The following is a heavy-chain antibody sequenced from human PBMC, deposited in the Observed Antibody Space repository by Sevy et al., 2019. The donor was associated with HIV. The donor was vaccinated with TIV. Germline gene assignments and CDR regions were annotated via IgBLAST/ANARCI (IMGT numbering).Heavy chain of an antibody. J-gene: IGHJ4*02. D-gene: IGHD2-8*02. CDR3: AKWRSRNPGPGQFDV. V-gene: IGHV3-23*01. CDR1: GFTFSSYA. CDR2: IGGSADYT. Sequence: GGSLRLSCVTSGFTFSSYAMSWVRQTPGKGLEWVSAIGGSADYTYYADSVKGRFTISRDNSKNTLYLHMNGLRAEDTAVYYCAKWRSRNPGPGQFDVWGQGTLVTVS.